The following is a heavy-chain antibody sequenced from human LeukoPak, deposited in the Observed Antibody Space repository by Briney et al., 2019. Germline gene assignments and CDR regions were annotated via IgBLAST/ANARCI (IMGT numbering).Heavy chain of an antibody. CDR1: GGSVSSGSYS. D-gene: IGHD3-10*01. V-gene: IGHV4-30-2*01. Sequence: KPSETLSLTCTVSGGSVSSGSYSWSWIRQPPGKGLEWIGYIYHSGSTYYNPSLKSRVTISVDRSKNQFSLKLSSVTAADTAVYYCARGRGNAPYYYGSGSNHDAFDIWGQGTMVTVSS. CDR3: ARGRGNAPYYYGSGSNHDAFDI. J-gene: IGHJ3*02. CDR2: IYHSGST.